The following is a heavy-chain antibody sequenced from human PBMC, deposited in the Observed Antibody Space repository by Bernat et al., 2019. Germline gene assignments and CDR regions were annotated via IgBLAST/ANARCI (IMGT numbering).Heavy chain of an antibody. D-gene: IGHD2-21*02. V-gene: IGHV3-23*01. J-gene: IGHJ2*01. CDR2: ISVSGGST. CDR3: AKDDCAGDCHYWYFDL. Sequence: EVQLLESGGGLVQPGGSLRLSCAASGFTFTSYAMSWVRQAPGKGLEWVSAISVSGGSTDSADSGKGRLTMSRDNSKNTLYLQMNSLRAEDTAVYYCAKDDCAGDCHYWYFDLWGRGTLVTVSS. CDR1: GFTFTSYA.